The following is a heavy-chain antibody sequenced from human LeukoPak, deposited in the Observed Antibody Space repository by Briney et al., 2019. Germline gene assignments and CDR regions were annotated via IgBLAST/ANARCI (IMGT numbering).Heavy chain of an antibody. Sequence: PGGSLRLSCAVSGFTFSSYAMSWVRQAPGKGLEWVSAISGSGGSTYYADSVKGRFTISRDNSKNTLYLQMNSLRAEDTAVYYCAKDPPEQMVVTAIGAFDIWGQGTMVTVSS. CDR2: ISGSGGST. J-gene: IGHJ3*02. V-gene: IGHV3-23*01. CDR3: AKDPPEQMVVTAIGAFDI. CDR1: GFTFSSYA. D-gene: IGHD2-21*02.